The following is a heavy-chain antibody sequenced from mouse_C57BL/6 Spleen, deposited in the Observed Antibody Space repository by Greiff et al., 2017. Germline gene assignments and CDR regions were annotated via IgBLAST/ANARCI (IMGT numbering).Heavy chain of an antibody. Sequence: VQLQQSGAELAKPGASVKLSCKASGYTFTSYWMHWVKQRPGQGLEWIGYINPSSGYTKYNQKFNDKATLTADKSSSTAYMQLSSLTYEDSAVYYGARSAMITTAGYYYAMDYWGQGTSVTVSA. J-gene: IGHJ4*01. CDR2: INPSSGYT. D-gene: IGHD2-4*01. V-gene: IGHV1-7*01. CDR3: ARSAMITTAGYYYAMDY. CDR1: GYTFTSYW.